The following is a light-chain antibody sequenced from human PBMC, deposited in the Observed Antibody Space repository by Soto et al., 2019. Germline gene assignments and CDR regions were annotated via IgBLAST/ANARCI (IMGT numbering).Light chain of an antibody. J-gene: IGKJ2*01. V-gene: IGKV1-39*01. CDR1: QSISSY. CDR2: AAS. Sequence: DIQMTQSPSYLSASVGDRVTITCRASQSISSYLNWYQQKPGKAPKLLIYAASSLQSGVPSRFSGSGSGTDFTLTISSLPTDDFATYYCQQSYSTPMYTFGQGTKLEIK. CDR3: QQSYSTPMYT.